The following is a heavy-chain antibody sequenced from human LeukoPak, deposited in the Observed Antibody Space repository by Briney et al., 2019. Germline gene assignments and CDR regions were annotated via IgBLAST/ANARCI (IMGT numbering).Heavy chain of an antibody. D-gene: IGHD2-2*01. J-gene: IGHJ4*02. V-gene: IGHV1-69*05. CDR1: GGTFSSYA. CDR2: IIPIFGTA. CDR3: ASSTERYCSSTSCYCLGY. Sequence: SVKVSCKASGGTFSSYAISWVRQAPGQGLEWMGGIIPIFGTANHAQKFQGRVTITTDASTSTAYMELSSLRSEDTAVYYCASSTERYCSSTSCYCLGYWGQGTLVTVSS.